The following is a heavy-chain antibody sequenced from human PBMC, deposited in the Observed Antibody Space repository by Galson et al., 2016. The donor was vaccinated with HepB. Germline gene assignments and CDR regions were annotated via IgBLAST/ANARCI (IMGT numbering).Heavy chain of an antibody. V-gene: IGHV4-59*01. CDR3: ARESLDYGDYAFDY. Sequence: ETLSLTCTVSGGSISPYYWSWIRQPPGKGLEWIGYVSYIGSTNYNPSLKSRVTISVDASKNQFPLKLSSVTGADTAVFYCARESLDYGDYAFDYWGQGTLVTVSS. CDR1: GGSISPYY. J-gene: IGHJ4*02. D-gene: IGHD4-17*01. CDR2: VSYIGST.